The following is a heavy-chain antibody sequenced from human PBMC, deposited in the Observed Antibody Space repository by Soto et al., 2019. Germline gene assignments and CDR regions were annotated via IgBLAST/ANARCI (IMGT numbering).Heavy chain of an antibody. D-gene: IGHD5-12*01. V-gene: IGHV1-69*12. Sequence: QVQLVQSGAEVKKPGSSVTVSCKASGGIFSSYTISWVRQAPGQGLEWMGGIIPIFGTANYAQKFQGRVTITADESTSTAYMELSSLRSEDTAVYYCARGNHRWLQVWYFDLWGRGTLVTVSS. CDR2: IIPIFGTA. J-gene: IGHJ2*01. CDR3: ARGNHRWLQVWYFDL. CDR1: GGIFSSYT.